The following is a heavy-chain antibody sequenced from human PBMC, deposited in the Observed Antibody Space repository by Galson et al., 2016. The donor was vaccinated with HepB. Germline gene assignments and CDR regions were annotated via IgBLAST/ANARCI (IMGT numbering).Heavy chain of an antibody. CDR2: IYSDGST. V-gene: IGHV3-53*01. Sequence: SLRLSCAASGFIVNNNYMNWDRQAPGKGLEWVSVIYSDGSTYYADSVKGRFTISGDNSKNMLYLQMNTLRAEDTAVYYCARDPYYYDSRGYTTGFDVWGQGTMVTVAS. D-gene: IGHD3-22*01. CDR1: GFIVNNNY. CDR3: ARDPYYYDSRGYTTGFDV. J-gene: IGHJ3*01.